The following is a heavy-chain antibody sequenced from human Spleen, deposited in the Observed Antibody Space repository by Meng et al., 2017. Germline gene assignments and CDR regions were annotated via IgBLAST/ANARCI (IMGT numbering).Heavy chain of an antibody. Sequence: GESLKISCAASGFTFSSYEMNWVRQAPGKGLEWVSSISSSSSYIYYADSVKGRFTISRDNAKSSLYLQMNSLRAEDTAVYYCARHYYAHDAFDIWGRGTMVTVSS. CDR2: ISSSSSYI. D-gene: IGHD3-22*01. J-gene: IGHJ3*02. CDR3: ARHYYAHDAFDI. V-gene: IGHV3-21*01. CDR1: GFTFSSYE.